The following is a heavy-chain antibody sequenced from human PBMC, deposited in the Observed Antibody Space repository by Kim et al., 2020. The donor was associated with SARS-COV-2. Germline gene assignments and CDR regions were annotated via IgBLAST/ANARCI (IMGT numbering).Heavy chain of an antibody. CDR3: AGECIVGALELGMDV. V-gene: IGHV4-4*02. J-gene: IGHJ6*02. D-gene: IGHD1-26*01. Sequence: PSIKSRVTISVDKSKNQVALKLSSVTAADTAVYYCAGECIVGALELGMDVWGQGTTVTVSS.